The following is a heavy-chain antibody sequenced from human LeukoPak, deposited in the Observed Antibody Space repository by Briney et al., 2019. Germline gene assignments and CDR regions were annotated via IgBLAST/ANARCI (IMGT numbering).Heavy chain of an antibody. CDR1: GFTFSNYW. J-gene: IGHJ4*02. CDR3: AREITPALHGMFYYGSGTYLDY. V-gene: IGHV3-7*01. CDR2: IKQDGSEK. Sequence: PGGSLRLSCAVSGFTFSNYWMSWVRQAPGKGLEWVANIKQDGSEKYYVDSVKGRFTISRDNDKNSMYLQMNSLRAEDTAVYYCAREITPALHGMFYYGSGTYLDYWGQGTLVTVSS. D-gene: IGHD3-10*01.